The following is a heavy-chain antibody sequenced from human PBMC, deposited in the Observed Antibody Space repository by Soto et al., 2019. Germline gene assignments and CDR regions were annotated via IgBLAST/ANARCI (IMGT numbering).Heavy chain of an antibody. CDR3: ARQIYDSDTGPNFQYYFDS. Sequence: PGESLKISCGGSGYSFAGYWITWVRQKPGKGLEWMGRIDPSDSQTYYSPSFRGHVTISVTKSITTVFLQWSSLRASDTAMYYCARQIYDSDTGPNFQYYFDSWGQGTPVTVSS. CDR1: GYSFAGYW. CDR2: IDPSDSQT. D-gene: IGHD3-22*01. J-gene: IGHJ4*02. V-gene: IGHV5-10-1*01.